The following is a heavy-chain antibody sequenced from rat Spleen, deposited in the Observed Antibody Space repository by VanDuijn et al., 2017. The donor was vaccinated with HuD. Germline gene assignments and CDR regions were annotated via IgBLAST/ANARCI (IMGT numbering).Heavy chain of an antibody. J-gene: IGHJ2*01. CDR2: ISTGGGNT. D-gene: IGHD1-11*01. CDR3: ARREYGGFFGYFDY. V-gene: IGHV5-25*01. Sequence: EVQLVESDGGLVQPGRSLKLSCAALGFTFSNYYMAWVRQAPTKGLEWVASISTGGGNTYYRDSVKGRFTVSRDNAKSTLYLQMDSLRSEDTATYYCARREYGGFFGYFDYWGQGVMVTVSS. CDR1: GFTFSNYY.